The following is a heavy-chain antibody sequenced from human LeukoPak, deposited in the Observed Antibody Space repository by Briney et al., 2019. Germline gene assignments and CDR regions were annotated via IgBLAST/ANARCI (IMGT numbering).Heavy chain of an antibody. CDR3: ARGRDSGSPGD. V-gene: IGHV4-39*07. J-gene: IGHJ4*02. Sequence: PSETLSLTCTVSGGSISSSSYYWGWIRQPPGKGLEWIGSIYYSGSTYYNPSLKSRVTISVDTSKNQFSLKLSSVTAADTAVYYCARGRDSGSPGDWGQGTLVTVSS. CDR2: IYYSGST. D-gene: IGHD1-26*01. CDR1: GGSISSSSYY.